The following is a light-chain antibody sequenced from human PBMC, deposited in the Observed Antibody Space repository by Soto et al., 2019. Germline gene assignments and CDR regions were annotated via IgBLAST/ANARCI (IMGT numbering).Light chain of an antibody. CDR3: CSYAGSNNYYV. Sequence: QSVLTQPPSVSGSPGQSVTISCSGTSGDVGGYNYVSWYQQHPGTAPKLVIYEVSERPSAVPDRFSGSKSGNTASLTVSGLQADDEADYFCCSYAGSNNYYVFGTGTKLTVL. CDR1: SGDVGGYNY. V-gene: IGLV2-8*01. J-gene: IGLJ1*01. CDR2: EVS.